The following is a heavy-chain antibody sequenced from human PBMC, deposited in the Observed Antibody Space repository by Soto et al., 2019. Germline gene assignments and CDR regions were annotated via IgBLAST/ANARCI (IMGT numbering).Heavy chain of an antibody. CDR2: TYYKSKWFN. V-gene: IGHV6-1*01. J-gene: IGHJ6*03. CDR3: ARGSWDDVSGHYYMDV. Sequence: QVQLQLSGPGLMEPSQTLPLTCAISGDSVSSNSAGWNWVRQTPSRGLEWLGRTYYKSKWFNNYAVSVKSRITINPDTSQNQFSLHLDSVTPEDTAVYFCARGSWDDVSGHYYMDVWGKGTTVTVSS. CDR1: GDSVSSNSAG. D-gene: IGHD5-12*01.